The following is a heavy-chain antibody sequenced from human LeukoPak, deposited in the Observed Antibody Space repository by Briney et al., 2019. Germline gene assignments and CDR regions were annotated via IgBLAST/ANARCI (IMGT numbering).Heavy chain of an antibody. CDR3: ARDRFMVRGVMVGTFDL. V-gene: IGHV3-33*01. CDR1: GFTFSDYA. J-gene: IGHJ3*01. D-gene: IGHD3-10*01. Sequence: PGGSLRLSCAASGFTFSDYAMHWVRQAPGKGPEWVAVMGYDGSNKYVADSVKGRFTISRDNSKNMMYLQMNSLRAEDTAVYYCARDRFMVRGVMVGTFDLWGQGTMVTVSS. CDR2: MGYDGSNK.